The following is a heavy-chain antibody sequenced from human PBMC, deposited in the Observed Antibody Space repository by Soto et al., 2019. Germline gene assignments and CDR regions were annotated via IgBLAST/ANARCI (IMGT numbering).Heavy chain of an antibody. V-gene: IGHV1-69*06. CDR3: ARGGYSSDPTINWFDP. CDR1: GGTFSSYA. D-gene: IGHD5-18*01. CDR2: IIPIFVTA. Sequence: GASVKVSCKASGGTFSSYAISWVRQAPGQGLDWMGGIIPIFVTANYAQKFQGRVTITADKSTSTAYMELSSLRSEDTAVYYCARGGYSSDPTINWFDPWGQGTLVTVSS. J-gene: IGHJ5*02.